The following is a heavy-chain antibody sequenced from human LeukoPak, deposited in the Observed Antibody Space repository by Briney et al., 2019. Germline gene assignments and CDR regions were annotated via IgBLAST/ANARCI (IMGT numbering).Heavy chain of an antibody. V-gene: IGHV1-18*01. CDR3: ARFYDYVWGSYGDYFDY. D-gene: IGHD3-16*01. CDR2: ISAYNGNT. J-gene: IGHJ4*02. Sequence: GASVKVSFKASGYTFTSYGISWVRQAPGQGLEWMGWISAYNGNTNYAQKLQGRVTMTRDTSISTAYMELSRLRSDDTAVYYCARFYDYVWGSYGDYFDYWGQGTLVTVSS. CDR1: GYTFTSYG.